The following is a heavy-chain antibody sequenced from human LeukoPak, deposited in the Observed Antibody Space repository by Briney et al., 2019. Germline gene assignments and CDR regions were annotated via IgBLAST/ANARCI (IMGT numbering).Heavy chain of an antibody. CDR3: ARLSPIDAFDT. J-gene: IGHJ3*02. Sequence: GGSLRLSCAASGFTFSSYSMNWVRQAPGKGLGWVSSISSSSSYIYYADSVKGRFTISRDNAKNSLYLQMNSLRAEDTAVYYCARLSPIDAFDTWGQGTMVTVSS. V-gene: IGHV3-21*01. D-gene: IGHD2-2*02. CDR2: ISSSSSYI. CDR1: GFTFSSYS.